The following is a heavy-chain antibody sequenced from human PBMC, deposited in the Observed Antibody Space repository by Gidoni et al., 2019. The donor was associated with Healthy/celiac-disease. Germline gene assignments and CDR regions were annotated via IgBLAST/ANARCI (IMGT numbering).Heavy chain of an antibody. CDR1: GCTFSNAW. V-gene: IGHV3-15*01. J-gene: IGHJ3*02. CDR2: IKSKTDGGTT. D-gene: IGHD3-3*01. Sequence: EVQLVASGGGLVKPGGSLRLSCAASGCTFSNAWMICVRKAPGKGLEGVGRIKSKTDGGTTDYDAHVKGRFTISRDDAKNTLYLQMNSRKTEDKAVYYCTTDNPVYDFWSGFLGQRGAFDIWGQGTMVTVSS. CDR3: TTDNPVYDFWSGFLGQRGAFDI.